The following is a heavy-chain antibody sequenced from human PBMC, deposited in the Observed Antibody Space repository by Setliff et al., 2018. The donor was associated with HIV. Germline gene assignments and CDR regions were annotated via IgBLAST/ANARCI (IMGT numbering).Heavy chain of an antibody. CDR2: IHPVDSDT. CDR3: ARRASKASLDY. J-gene: IGHJ4*02. Sequence: GESLKISCKGSGYSFTSNWIGWVRQMPGKVLEWMGIIHPVDSDTRYSPSFQGQVTISADKSISTAYLQWSTLKASDTAIYYCARRASKASLDYWGQGTLVTVSS. V-gene: IGHV5-51*01. CDR1: GYSFTSNW.